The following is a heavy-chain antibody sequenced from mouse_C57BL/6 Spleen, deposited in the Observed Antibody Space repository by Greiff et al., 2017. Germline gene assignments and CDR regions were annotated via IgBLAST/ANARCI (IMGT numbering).Heavy chain of an antibody. CDR2: INPNNGVT. D-gene: IGHD2-5*01. CDR3: VRHYDSNLDYAMYY. J-gene: IGHJ4*01. V-gene: IGHV1-18*01. Sequence: VQLQQSGPELVKPGASVKIPCKASGYSFTDYNMDWVKQSHGKSLEWIGDINPNNGVTIYNQKFKGKATLTVDKSSSTAYMELSILTSEATAVYYCVRHYDSNLDYAMYYWGQGTSVTVSS. CDR1: GYSFTDYN.